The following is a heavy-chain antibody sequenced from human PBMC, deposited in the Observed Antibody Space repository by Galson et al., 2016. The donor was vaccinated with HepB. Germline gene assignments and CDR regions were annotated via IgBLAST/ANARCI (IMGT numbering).Heavy chain of an antibody. CDR3: ARPTKKKYCRVTSCFDY. J-gene: IGHJ4*02. CDR2: IYPDDSDT. V-gene: IGHV5-51*01. Sequence: QSGADVTKPGESLKISCKGSGYSFTTYWIGWVRQMPGKGLEWMGIIYPDDSDTRYSPSFQGQVTISADKSISTAYLQWSGLKASDTAIYYCARPTKKKYCRVTSCFDYWGQRTLVTVSA. D-gene: IGHD2-15*01. CDR1: GYSFTTYW.